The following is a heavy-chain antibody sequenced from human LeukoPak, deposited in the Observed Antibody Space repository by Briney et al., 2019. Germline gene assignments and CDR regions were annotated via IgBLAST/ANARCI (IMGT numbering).Heavy chain of an antibody. CDR1: GFTFNSYG. CDR3: AKDPPQPRSSWFDY. CDR2: IRYDGSNK. V-gene: IGHV3-30*02. Sequence: GGSLRLSCAASGFTFNSYGMHWVRQAPGKGLEWVAFIRYDGSNKYYADSVKGRFTISRNNSKNTLYLQMNSLRAEDTAVYYCAKDPPQPRSSWFDYWGQGTLVTVSS. J-gene: IGHJ4*02. D-gene: IGHD6-13*01.